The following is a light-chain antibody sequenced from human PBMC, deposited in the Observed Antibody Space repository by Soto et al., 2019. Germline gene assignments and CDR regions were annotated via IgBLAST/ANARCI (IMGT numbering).Light chain of an antibody. CDR1: QSVSIN. V-gene: IGKV3-15*01. CDR2: GAS. CDR3: QPYHNWSWT. Sequence: EIVMTQSPATLSVSPGERATLSCRASQSVSINLAWYQQKPVQAPRLLIYGASTRATGIPARFSVSRSGIEFTLNIRSLRSEDLAVYYCQPYHNWSWTFGQGPKVEIK. J-gene: IGKJ1*01.